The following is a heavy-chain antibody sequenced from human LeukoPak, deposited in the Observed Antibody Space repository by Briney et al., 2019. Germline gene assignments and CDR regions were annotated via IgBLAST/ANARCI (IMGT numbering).Heavy chain of an antibody. D-gene: IGHD3-22*01. CDR2: IYYSGST. CDR1: GGSISSGGYY. V-gene: IGHV4-31*03. CDR3: ARDSGDYYDSSGYYRGYFDY. Sequence: PSQTLSLTCTVSGGSISSGGYYWSWIRQHPGTGLEWIGYIYYSGSTYYNPSLKSRVTISVDTSKNQFSLKLSSVTAADTAVYYCARDSGDYYDSSGYYRGYFDYWGQGTLVTVSS. J-gene: IGHJ4*02.